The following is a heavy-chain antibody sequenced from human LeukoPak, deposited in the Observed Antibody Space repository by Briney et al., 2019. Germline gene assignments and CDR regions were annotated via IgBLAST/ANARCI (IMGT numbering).Heavy chain of an antibody. CDR2: IYPGDSDT. V-gene: IGHV5-51*01. CDR3: ARQRDCSGGSCYPGRIYFDY. CDR1: GYRFTSYW. Sequence: GESLKISCKGSGYRFTSYWIGWVRQMPGKGLEWMGIIYPGDSDTRYSPSFQGQVTISADKSISTAYLQWSSLKASDTAMYYCARQRDCSGGSCYPGRIYFDYWGQGTLVTVSS. J-gene: IGHJ4*02. D-gene: IGHD2-15*01.